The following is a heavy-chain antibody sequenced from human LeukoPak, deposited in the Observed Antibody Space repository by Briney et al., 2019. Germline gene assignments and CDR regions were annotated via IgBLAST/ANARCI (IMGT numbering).Heavy chain of an antibody. CDR2: IKQDGSEK. CDR3: ARVGGNTGRYYDFWSGSRKDAFDI. CDR1: GFTFSSYR. Sequence: GGSLRLSCAASGFTFSSYRMSWVRQAPGKGLEWVANIKQDGSEKYYVDSVKGRFTISRDNAKNSLYLQMNSLRAEDTAVYYCARVGGNTGRYYDFWSGSRKDAFDIWGQGTMVTVSS. V-gene: IGHV3-7*01. J-gene: IGHJ3*02. D-gene: IGHD3-3*01.